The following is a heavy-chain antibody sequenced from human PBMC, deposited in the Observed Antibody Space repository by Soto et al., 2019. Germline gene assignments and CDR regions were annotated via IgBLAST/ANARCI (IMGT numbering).Heavy chain of an antibody. V-gene: IGHV4-59*01. Sequence: SETLSLTCTVSGGSISSFYWTWIRQPPGKGLEWIGNIYFSGSTNYNPSLKSRVTISVDTPKNQFSLKLNSLTAADTAVYYCARDYGGDPSYGLDVWGQGTTVTVS. D-gene: IGHD2-21*02. J-gene: IGHJ6*02. CDR1: GGSISSFY. CDR2: IYFSGST. CDR3: ARDYGGDPSYGLDV.